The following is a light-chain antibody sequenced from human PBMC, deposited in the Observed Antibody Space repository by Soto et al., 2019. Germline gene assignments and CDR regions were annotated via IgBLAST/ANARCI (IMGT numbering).Light chain of an antibody. Sequence: QPVLTQSSSASASLGSSVRLTCTLNSGHSSYIIAWHQQQPGKAPRYLMKVESSGGYNKGSGIPDRFSGSGSGADRYLTISNLQSEDEADYYCETGDTNTRLFGGGTKLTVL. CDR2: VESSGGY. V-gene: IGLV4-60*03. CDR1: SGHSSYI. J-gene: IGLJ3*02. CDR3: ETGDTNTRL.